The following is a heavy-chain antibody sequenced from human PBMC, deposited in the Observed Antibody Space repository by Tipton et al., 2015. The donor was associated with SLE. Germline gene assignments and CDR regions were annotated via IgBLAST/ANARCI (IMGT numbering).Heavy chain of an antibody. J-gene: IGHJ4*02. CDR2: INHSGST. Sequence: TLSLTCAVYGGSFSGYYWSWIRQPPGKGLEWIGEINHSGSTNYNPSLKSRVTISVDTSKNQFSLKLSSVTAADTGVYYCARGLGVGASRYWGQGTLVTVSS. V-gene: IGHV4-34*01. D-gene: IGHD1-26*01. CDR1: GGSFSGYY. CDR3: ARGLGVGASRY.